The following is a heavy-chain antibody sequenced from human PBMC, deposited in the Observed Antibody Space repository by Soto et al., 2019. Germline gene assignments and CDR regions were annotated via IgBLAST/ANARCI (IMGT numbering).Heavy chain of an antibody. D-gene: IGHD2-2*01. CDR3: ARGGMVPAAMVLDWFDP. J-gene: IGHJ5*02. V-gene: IGHV4-34*01. Sequence: SETLSLTCGVYGGSFSGYYWSWIRQPPGKGLEWIGEINHSGSTNYNPSLKSRVTISVDTSKNQFSLKLSSVTAADTAVYYCARGGMVPAAMVLDWFDPWGQGTLVTVSS. CDR1: GGSFSGYY. CDR2: INHSGST.